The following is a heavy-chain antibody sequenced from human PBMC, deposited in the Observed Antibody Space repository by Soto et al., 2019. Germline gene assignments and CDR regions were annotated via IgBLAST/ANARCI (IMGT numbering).Heavy chain of an antibody. J-gene: IGHJ4*02. CDR1: GGTFSSHG. CDR2: IIPTFGTP. V-gene: IGHV1-69*06. Sequence: QVQLVQSGTVVQRRGSSVKVSCQASGGTFSSHGMAWVRQAPGQGLEWMGGIIPTFGTPTYAPKFQGRVTITADKPTKTAYMALSSPRSEDTGIYYCARERSSQDFDYRGQATLLTVSS. CDR3: ARERSSQDFDY. D-gene: IGHD1-26*01.